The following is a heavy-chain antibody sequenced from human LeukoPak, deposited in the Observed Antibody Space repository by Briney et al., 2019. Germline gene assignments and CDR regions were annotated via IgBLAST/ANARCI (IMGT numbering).Heavy chain of an antibody. CDR1: GFTFSSYA. Sequence: GGSLRLSCAASGFTFSSYAMSWVRQAPGKGLEWVSSISSSSSYIYYADSVKGRFTISRDNARNSLYLQMNSLRAEDTAVYYCARGTQIVVVIPDYWGQGTLVTVSS. D-gene: IGHD3-22*01. CDR2: ISSSSSYI. J-gene: IGHJ4*02. CDR3: ARGTQIVVVIPDY. V-gene: IGHV3-21*01.